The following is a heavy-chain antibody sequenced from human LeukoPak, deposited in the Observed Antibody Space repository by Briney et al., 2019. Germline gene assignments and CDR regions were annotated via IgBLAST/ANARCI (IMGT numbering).Heavy chain of an antibody. D-gene: IGHD5-18*01. V-gene: IGHV3-23*01. CDR2: ISGSGGNT. J-gene: IGHJ4*02. CDR1: GFTFSSYA. Sequence: GGSLRLSCAASGFTFSSYAMSWVRQAPGKGLEWVSAISGSGGNTYYADSVKGRFTISRDNSKNTLYLQMNSLRAEDTAVYYCAKGGYSYGVFDYWGQGTLVTVSS. CDR3: AKGGYSYGVFDY.